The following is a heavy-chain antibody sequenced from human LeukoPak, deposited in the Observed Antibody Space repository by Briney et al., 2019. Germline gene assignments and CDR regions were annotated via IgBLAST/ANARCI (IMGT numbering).Heavy chain of an antibody. CDR1: GFTFNSYA. D-gene: IGHD4-17*01. J-gene: IGHJ4*02. V-gene: IGHV3-23*01. Sequence: PGGSLRLSCAAPGFTFNSYAMSWVRQAPGKGLECVSSISSSGGSTYYVASVKGRFTISRDNSKNTLYLQMNSLRAEDTAVYYCAESPMTRVTTGGFDFWGQGTLVTVSS. CDR2: ISSSGGST. CDR3: AESPMTRVTTGGFDF.